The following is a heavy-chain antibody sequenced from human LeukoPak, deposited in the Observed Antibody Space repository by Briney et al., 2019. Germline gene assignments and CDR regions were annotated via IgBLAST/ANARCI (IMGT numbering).Heavy chain of an antibody. CDR3: AGILDSAWGELGY. V-gene: IGHV3-30*02. Sequence: QTGGSLRLSCAGSGFSFSSYGMHWVRQAPGKGLEWMAFIRSDGSNKYYADSVKGRFTISRDNSKNTLYLQMNSLRAEGTAVYYCAGILDSAWGELGYWGRVTLVTVSS. J-gene: IGHJ4*02. CDR2: IRSDGSNK. D-gene: IGHD6-19*01. CDR1: GFSFSSYG.